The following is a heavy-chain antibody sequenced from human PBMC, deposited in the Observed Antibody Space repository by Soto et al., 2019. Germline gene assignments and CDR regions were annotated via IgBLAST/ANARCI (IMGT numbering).Heavy chain of an antibody. Sequence: PGGSLRLSCAASGFTFSSYAMHWVRQAPGKGLEWEAVISYDGSNKYYADSVKGRFTISRDNSKNTLYLQVNSLRAEDTAVYYCARDPYSSSWDYNWFDPWGQGTLVTVSS. CDR3: ARDPYSSSWDYNWFDP. CDR2: ISYDGSNK. D-gene: IGHD6-13*01. V-gene: IGHV3-30-3*01. J-gene: IGHJ5*02. CDR1: GFTFSSYA.